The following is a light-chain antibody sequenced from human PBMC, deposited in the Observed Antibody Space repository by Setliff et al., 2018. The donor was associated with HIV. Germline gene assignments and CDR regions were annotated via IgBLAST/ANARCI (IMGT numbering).Light chain of an antibody. CDR1: NSNIGNNF. V-gene: IGLV1-47*01. CDR3: AAWDDSLSGVV. CDR2: RND. J-gene: IGLJ2*01. Sequence: QSVLAQPPSASGTPGQRVIISCSGSNSNIGNNFVHWYQQLPGTAPKLLIYRNDQRPPGVPDRFSGSKPGTSASLAISGLRSEDEAAYYCAAWDDSLSGVVFGGGTK.